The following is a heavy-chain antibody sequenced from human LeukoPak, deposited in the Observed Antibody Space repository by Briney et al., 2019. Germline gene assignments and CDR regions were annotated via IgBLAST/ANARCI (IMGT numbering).Heavy chain of an antibody. V-gene: IGHV4-59*12. CDR2: IYYSGST. J-gene: IGHJ4*02. D-gene: IGHD3-22*01. CDR3: ARAWGSGYYVDY. Sequence: SETLSLTCTVSGGSISSYYWSWIRQPPGKGLEWIGYIYYSGSTNYNPSLKSRVTISVDTSKNQFSLKLSSVTAADTAVYYCARAWGSGYYVDYWGQGTLVTVSS. CDR1: GGSISSYY.